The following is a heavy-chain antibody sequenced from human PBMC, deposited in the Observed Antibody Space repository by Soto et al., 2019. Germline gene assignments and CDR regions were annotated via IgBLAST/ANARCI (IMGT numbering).Heavy chain of an antibody. V-gene: IGHV1-18*01. CDR3: ARASYCSGGTCTTWFHP. CDR2: IDLSIGHT. Sequence: QVQLVQSEVEVSKPGASVKVSCKASGYTFTSYGITWVRRAPGQGLEWVGWIDLSIGHTNYAQNFRDRVSMTADTSTDKPYLALRGLTYVDTPVYYCARASYCSGGTCTTWFHPWGQGTLVTVSS. D-gene: IGHD2-15*01. CDR1: GYTFTSYG. J-gene: IGHJ5*02.